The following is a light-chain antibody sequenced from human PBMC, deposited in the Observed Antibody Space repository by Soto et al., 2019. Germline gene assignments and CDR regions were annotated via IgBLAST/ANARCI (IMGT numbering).Light chain of an antibody. Sequence: QSALSQPASVSGSPGQSITISCTGTSSDVGSYNYVSWYQQHPGKAPKLIIYDVGNRPSGLSNRFSGSKSGNTASLTISGLQAEDEADYYCSSYTSSSTLYVFGTGTKLTVL. CDR2: DVG. CDR1: SSDVGSYNY. CDR3: SSYTSSSTLYV. V-gene: IGLV2-14*01. J-gene: IGLJ1*01.